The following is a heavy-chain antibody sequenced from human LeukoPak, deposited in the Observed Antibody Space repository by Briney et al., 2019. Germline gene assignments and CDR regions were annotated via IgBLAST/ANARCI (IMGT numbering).Heavy chain of an antibody. CDR2: IRTRSSYI. CDR3: ASPIEAGRGDY. CDR1: GLTFSTYS. Sequence: PGGSLRLSCEASGLTFSTYSMNWVRQAPGKGLEWVSSIRTRSSYIYYADSVMGRFTISRDNARNSVYLQMNSLRVEDTAVYYCASPIEAGRGDYWGQGTLVTVSS. D-gene: IGHD6-13*01. V-gene: IGHV3-21*01. J-gene: IGHJ4*02.